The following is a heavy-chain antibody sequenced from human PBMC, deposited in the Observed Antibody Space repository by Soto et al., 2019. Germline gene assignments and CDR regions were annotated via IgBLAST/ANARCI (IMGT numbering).Heavy chain of an antibody. D-gene: IGHD1-1*01. V-gene: IGHV3-43*01. CDR1: GFTFDDYT. Sequence: PGGSLRLSCAASGFTFDDYTMHWVRQAPGKGLEWVSLISWDGGSTYYADSVKGRFTISRDNSKNSLYLQMNSLRTEDTALYYCAKEGTSGMDVSGQGTTVTVSS. J-gene: IGHJ6*02. CDR3: AKEGTSGMDV. CDR2: ISWDGGST.